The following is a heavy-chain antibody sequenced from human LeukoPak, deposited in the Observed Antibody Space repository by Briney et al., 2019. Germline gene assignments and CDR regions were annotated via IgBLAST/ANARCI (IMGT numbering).Heavy chain of an antibody. V-gene: IGHV3-74*01. Sequence: GGSLRLSCAASGFTFSNYWVHWVRQAPGKGLVWVSRINPDGSTINYADSVKGRFTISRGNAKNTLYLQMNSLRAEDTAVYYCATVGNYRFDYWGQGTLVTVSS. CDR2: INPDGSTI. D-gene: IGHD1-7*01. CDR1: GFTFSNYW. J-gene: IGHJ4*02. CDR3: ATVGNYRFDY.